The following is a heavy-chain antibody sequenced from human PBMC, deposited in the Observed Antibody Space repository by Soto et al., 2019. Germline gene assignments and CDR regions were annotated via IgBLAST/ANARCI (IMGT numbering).Heavy chain of an antibody. D-gene: IGHD5-12*01. CDR1: GLIFGNYW. V-gene: IGHV3-74*01. CDR2: ISRDGSST. J-gene: IGHJ4*02. CDR3: ARESSGYSSYFDY. Sequence: AGGSLRLSCAASGLIFGNYWMHWVRQAPGKGLVWVSRISRDGSSTNYADSVKGRFTISRDNAKNTLYLQMDSLRAEDTAVYYCARESSGYSSYFDYWGQGTLVTVSS.